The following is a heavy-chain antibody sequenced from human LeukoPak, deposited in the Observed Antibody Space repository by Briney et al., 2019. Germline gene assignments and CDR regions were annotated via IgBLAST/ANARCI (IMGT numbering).Heavy chain of an antibody. D-gene: IGHD3-16*01. Sequence: KPSETLSLTCTLSGGSISSYYWSWIREPPGKGLGWIGYIYYSGSTNYNPSLKSRVTISLDTSKNQFSLKLSSVTAADSAVYYCARDKGGPFDYWGQGTLVTVSS. CDR3: ARDKGGPFDY. CDR2: IYYSGST. CDR1: GGSISSYY. J-gene: IGHJ4*02. V-gene: IGHV4-59*01.